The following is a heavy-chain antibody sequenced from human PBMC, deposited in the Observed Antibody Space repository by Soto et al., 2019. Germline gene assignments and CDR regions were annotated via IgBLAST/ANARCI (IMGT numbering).Heavy chain of an antibody. J-gene: IGHJ4*02. D-gene: IGHD3-9*01. CDR1: GFTFSNAW. V-gene: IGHV3-15*01. Sequence: EVQLLESGGGLVKPGGSLRLSCAASGFTFSNAWMSWVRQAPGKGLEWVGRIKSKTDGGSTDYAATVEGRFTISSDDSRFSVSRQMTSLNTANSAVYYGTTAPSYYDILTGYSYWGQGTLVTVFS. CDR2: IKSKTDGGST. CDR3: TTAPSYYDILTGYSY.